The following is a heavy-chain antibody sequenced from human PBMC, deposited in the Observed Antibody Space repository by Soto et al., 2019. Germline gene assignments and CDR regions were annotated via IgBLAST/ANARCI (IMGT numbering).Heavy chain of an antibody. CDR1: GDSISSSNW. CDR2: TYHSGTT. Sequence: QVQLQESGPGLVKPSETLSLTCTVSGDSISSSNWWSCVRQPPGKGLEWIGGTYHSGTTKYNPSLNSRVTKSLDFSNNQFSVELKSVSAADTAVYYCAREGSGSPVSVWGQGALVIVSS. CDR3: AREGSGSPVSV. D-gene: IGHD3-10*01. J-gene: IGHJ4*02. V-gene: IGHV4-4*02.